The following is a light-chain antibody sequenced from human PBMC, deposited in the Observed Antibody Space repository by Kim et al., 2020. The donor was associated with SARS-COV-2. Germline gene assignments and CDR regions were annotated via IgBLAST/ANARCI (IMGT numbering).Light chain of an antibody. Sequence: ASVGDRVTITCRASQDINNWLAWYQQKPEKAPKSLIYGASRLQSGVPSRFSGGGSGTHFTLTISNLQPEDFATYYCQQYKIHPLSFGGGTKVDIK. CDR3: QQYKIHPLS. J-gene: IGKJ4*01. CDR1: QDINNW. V-gene: IGKV1D-16*01. CDR2: GAS.